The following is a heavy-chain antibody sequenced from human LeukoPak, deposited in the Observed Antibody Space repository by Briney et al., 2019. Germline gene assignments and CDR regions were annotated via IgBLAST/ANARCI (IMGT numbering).Heavy chain of an antibody. V-gene: IGHV3-7*03. CDR3: AREDCSGGSCYPWWFDP. CDR1: GFTFSSYW. Sequence: PGGSLRLSCAASGFTFSSYWMSWVRQAPGKGLEWVANIKQDGSEKYYVDSVKGRFTISRDNAKNSLYLQMNSLRAEDTAVYYCAREDCSGGSCYPWWFDPWGLGTLVTVSS. CDR2: IKQDGSEK. J-gene: IGHJ5*02. D-gene: IGHD2-15*01.